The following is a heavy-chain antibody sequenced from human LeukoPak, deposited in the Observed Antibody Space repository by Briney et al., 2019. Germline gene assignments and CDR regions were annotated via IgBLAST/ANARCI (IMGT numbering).Heavy chain of an antibody. CDR2: IYYSGST. Sequence: SETLSLTCTVSGGSISSYYWSWIRQPPGKGLEWIGYIYYSGSTNYNPSLKSRVTILVDTSKNQFSLKLSSVTAADTAVYYCARAWFGELQDYYYGMDVRGQGTTVTVSS. D-gene: IGHD3-10*01. CDR3: ARAWFGELQDYYYGMDV. CDR1: GGSISSYY. J-gene: IGHJ6*02. V-gene: IGHV4-59*01.